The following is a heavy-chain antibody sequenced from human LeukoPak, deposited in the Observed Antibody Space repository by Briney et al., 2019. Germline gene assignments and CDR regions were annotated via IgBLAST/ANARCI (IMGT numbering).Heavy chain of an antibody. V-gene: IGHV3-23*01. Sequence: PGGSLRLSCAASGFTFSSYAMSWVRQAPGEGLEWVSAIGDSGGSTYYADSVRGRFTISRDNSKNTLYLQMNSLRAEDTAVYYCARGAYYDFWSGYYSPSNFDYWGQGTLVTVSS. CDR2: IGDSGGST. CDR1: GFTFSSYA. J-gene: IGHJ4*02. D-gene: IGHD3-3*01. CDR3: ARGAYYDFWSGYYSPSNFDY.